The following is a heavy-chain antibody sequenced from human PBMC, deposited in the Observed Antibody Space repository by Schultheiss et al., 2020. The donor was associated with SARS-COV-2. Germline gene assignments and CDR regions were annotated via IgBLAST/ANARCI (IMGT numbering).Heavy chain of an antibody. V-gene: IGHV3-30*03. D-gene: IGHD4-23*01. CDR1: GFTFSSYG. Sequence: GESLKISCAASGFTFSSYGMHWVRQAPGKGLEWVAVISYDGSNKYYADSVKGRFTISRDNSKNTLYLQMNSLRAEDTAVYYCARDRGGNSQALIDYWGQGTLVTVSS. CDR3: ARDRGGNSQALIDY. CDR2: ISYDGSNK. J-gene: IGHJ4*02.